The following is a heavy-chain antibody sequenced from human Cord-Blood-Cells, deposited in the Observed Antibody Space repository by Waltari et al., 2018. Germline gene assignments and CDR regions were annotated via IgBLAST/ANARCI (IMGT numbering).Heavy chain of an antibody. V-gene: IGHV4-31*03. CDR3: ARSDYSSSWYNAFDI. CDR2: IYYSGST. Sequence: QVQLQESGPGLVKPSQTLSLTCTVSGGSISSGGYYWSWIRQHPGTGLEWIGYIYYSGSTYCNPSLKSRVTISVDTSKNQFSLKLSSVTAADTAVYYCARSDYSSSWYNAFDIWGQGTMVTVSS. J-gene: IGHJ3*02. D-gene: IGHD6-13*01. CDR1: GGSISSGGYY.